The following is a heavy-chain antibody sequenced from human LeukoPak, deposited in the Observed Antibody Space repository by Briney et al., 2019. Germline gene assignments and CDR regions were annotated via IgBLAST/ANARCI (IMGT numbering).Heavy chain of an antibody. V-gene: IGHV7-4-1*02. CDR3: ARGRRDGDYSRDWFDP. CDR1: GGTFSSYA. Sequence: ASVKVSCKASGGTFSSYAISWVRQAPGQGLEWMGWINTNTGNPTYAQGFTGRFVFSLDTSVSTAYLQISSLKAEDTAVYYCARGRRDGDYSRDWFDPWGQGTLVTVSS. D-gene: IGHD4-17*01. CDR2: INTNTGNP. J-gene: IGHJ5*02.